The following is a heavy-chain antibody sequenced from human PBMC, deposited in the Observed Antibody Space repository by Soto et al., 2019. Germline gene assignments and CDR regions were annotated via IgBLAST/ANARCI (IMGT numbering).Heavy chain of an antibody. D-gene: IGHD3-22*01. CDR3: VKDPSWYYDSSGYTDY. CDR2: ISSNGGST. V-gene: IGHV3-64D*06. CDR1: GFTFSSYA. Sequence: GSLRLSCSASGFTFSSYAMHWVRQAPGKGLEYVSAISSNGGSTYYADSVKGRFTISRDNSKNTLYLQMSSLRAEDTAVYYCVKDPSWYYDSSGYTDYWGQGTLVTVS. J-gene: IGHJ4*02.